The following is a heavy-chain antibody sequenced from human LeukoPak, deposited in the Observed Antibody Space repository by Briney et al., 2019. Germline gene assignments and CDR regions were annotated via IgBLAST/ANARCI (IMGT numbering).Heavy chain of an antibody. CDR1: GYTFTSYA. CDR3: ARESPPYYSSSWYGVDY. J-gene: IGHJ4*02. V-gene: IGHV7-4-1*02. CDR2: INTNTGNP. D-gene: IGHD6-13*01. Sequence: ASVKVSCKASGYTFTSYAMNWVRQAPGQGLEWMGWINTNTGNPTYAQGFTGRFVFSLDTSVSTAYLQISSLKAEGTAVYYCARESPPYYSSSWYGVDYWGQGTLVTVSS.